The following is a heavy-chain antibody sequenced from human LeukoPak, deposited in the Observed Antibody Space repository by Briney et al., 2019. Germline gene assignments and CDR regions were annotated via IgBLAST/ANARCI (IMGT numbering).Heavy chain of an antibody. CDR3: ASLDTSIVTWFDP. V-gene: IGHV1-69*04. CDR1: GGTFSSYA. Sequence: SVKVSCKASGGTFSSYAINWVRQAPGQGLEWMGRIIPILGIANYAQKFQGRVTITADKSTSTAYMELSSLRSEDTAVYYCASLDTSIVTWFDPWGQGTLVTVSS. J-gene: IGHJ5*02. D-gene: IGHD5-18*01. CDR2: IIPILGIA.